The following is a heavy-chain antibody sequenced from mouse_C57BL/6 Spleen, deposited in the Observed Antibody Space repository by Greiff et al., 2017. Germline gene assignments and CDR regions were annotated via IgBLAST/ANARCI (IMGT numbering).Heavy chain of an antibody. CDR1: GFTFSNYT. J-gene: IGHJ4*01. CDR2: ISGGGGNT. D-gene: IGHD4-1*01. CDR3: AGRDGTDAMGC. V-gene: IGHV5-9*01. Sequence: EVQLVESGGGLVKPGGSLKLSCAASGFTFSNYTMTWVRQTPEKRLEWVATISGGGGNTYYPDGVTGRVTISRDNAENTVYLQMSMLRSEDADLYCDAGRDGTDAMGCWGQGTSVTVSS.